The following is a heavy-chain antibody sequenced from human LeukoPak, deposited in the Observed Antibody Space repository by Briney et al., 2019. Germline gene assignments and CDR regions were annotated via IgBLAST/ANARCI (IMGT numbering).Heavy chain of an antibody. J-gene: IGHJ5*02. CDR1: GYSISSGYY. CDR2: IYTSGST. V-gene: IGHV4-38-2*02. CDR3: ARGDYDILTGFRWFDP. Sequence: PSETLSLTCTVSGYSISSGYYWGWIRQPPGKGLEWIGRIYTSGSTDYNPSLKSRVTMSVDTSKNQFSLKLSSVTAADTAVYYCARGDYDILTGFRWFDPWGQGTLVTVSS. D-gene: IGHD3-9*01.